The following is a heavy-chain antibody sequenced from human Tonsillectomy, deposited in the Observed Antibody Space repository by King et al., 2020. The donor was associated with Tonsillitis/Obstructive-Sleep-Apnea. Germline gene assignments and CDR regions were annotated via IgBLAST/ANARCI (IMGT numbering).Heavy chain of an antibody. V-gene: IGHV1-18*01. CDR3: ASDIGKVCWSGYSDY. Sequence: QLVQSGAEVKKPGASVKVSCKASGDSFTSYGISWGRQAPGQGLEWRGWISAYNGKTNYAQKLQGRVTMTTETSTSTAYMELRSLRSDDTAVYYCASDIGKVCWSGYSDYWGQGTLVTVSS. D-gene: IGHD3-3*01. J-gene: IGHJ4*02. CDR1: GDSFTSYG. CDR2: ISAYNGKT.